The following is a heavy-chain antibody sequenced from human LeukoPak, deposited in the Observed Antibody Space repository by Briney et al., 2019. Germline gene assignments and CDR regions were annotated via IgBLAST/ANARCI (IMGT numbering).Heavy chain of an antibody. Sequence: ASVKVSCKASGYTFTSYGISWVRQAPGQGLEWMGWISAYNGNTNYAQKLQGRVTMTTDTSTSTAYMELRSLRSDDTAVYYCAISSGQLVGVKSYGMDVWGQGTTVTVSS. CDR2: ISAYNGNT. CDR3: AISSGQLVGVKSYGMDV. D-gene: IGHD6-13*01. J-gene: IGHJ6*02. CDR1: GYTFTSYG. V-gene: IGHV1-18*01.